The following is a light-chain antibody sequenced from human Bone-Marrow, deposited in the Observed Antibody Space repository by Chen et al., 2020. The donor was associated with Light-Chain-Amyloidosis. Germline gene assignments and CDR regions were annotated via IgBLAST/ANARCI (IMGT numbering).Light chain of an antibody. V-gene: IGKV3D-20*01. J-gene: IGKJ3*01. CDR2: DAS. CDR1: ESVSSNY. CDR3: QQYGASPFT. Sequence: EIVLTQSPATPSLSPGERATLSCGASESVSSNYVAWYQVRPGLAPRLVIYDASRRATGIPDRFSGSGSGTDFTLTIRRLEPEDSAIYYCQQYGASPFTFGPGAKVDLK.